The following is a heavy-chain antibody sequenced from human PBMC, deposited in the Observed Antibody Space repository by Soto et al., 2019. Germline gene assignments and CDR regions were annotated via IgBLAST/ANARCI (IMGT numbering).Heavy chain of an antibody. D-gene: IGHD3-10*01. J-gene: IGHJ6*02. CDR1: GYTFTSYY. CDR3: ARGLTMVRGVKSPCGMDV. V-gene: IGHV1-46*01. CDR2: INPSGGST. Sequence: ASVKVSCKASGYTFTSYYMHWVRQAPGQGLEWMGIINPSGGSTSYAQKFQGRVTMTRDTSTSTVYMELSSLRSEDTAVYYCARGLTMVRGVKSPCGMDVWGQGTTVTVSS.